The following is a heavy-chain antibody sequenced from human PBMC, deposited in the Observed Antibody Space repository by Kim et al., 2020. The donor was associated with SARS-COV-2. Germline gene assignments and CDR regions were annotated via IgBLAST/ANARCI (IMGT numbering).Heavy chain of an antibody. CDR3: ARGAAYYGMDV. J-gene: IGHJ6*02. Sequence: TIHNPSLKSRVTISVDKSKNQFSLKLSSVTAADTAVYYCARGAAYYGMDVWGQGTTVTVSS. CDR2: T. V-gene: IGHV4-4*02.